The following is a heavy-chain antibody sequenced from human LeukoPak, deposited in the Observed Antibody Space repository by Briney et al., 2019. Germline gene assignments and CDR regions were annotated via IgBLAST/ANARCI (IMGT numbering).Heavy chain of an antibody. J-gene: IGHJ3*02. Sequence: GGSLRLSCAASGFTFSSYSMNWVRQAPGKGLEWVSSISSSSSYIYYADSVKGRFTISRDNAKNSLYLQMNSLRAEDTAVYYCARARYNWNGYDAFDIWGQGTMVTVSS. D-gene: IGHD1-1*01. V-gene: IGHV3-21*01. CDR1: GFTFSSYS. CDR2: ISSSSSYI. CDR3: ARARYNWNGYDAFDI.